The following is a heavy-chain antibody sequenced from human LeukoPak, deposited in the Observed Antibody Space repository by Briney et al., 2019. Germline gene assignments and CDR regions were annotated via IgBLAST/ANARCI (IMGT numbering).Heavy chain of an antibody. Sequence: SETLSLTCTVSGGSISSYYWSWIRQPPGKGLEWIGYIYYSGSTNYNPSLKSRVTISVDTSKNQFSLKLSSVTAADTAVYYCARWLTQNWFDPWGQGTLVTVSS. CDR2: IYYSGST. CDR1: GGSISSYY. V-gene: IGHV4-59*01. CDR3: ARWLTQNWFDP. J-gene: IGHJ5*02. D-gene: IGHD3-16*01.